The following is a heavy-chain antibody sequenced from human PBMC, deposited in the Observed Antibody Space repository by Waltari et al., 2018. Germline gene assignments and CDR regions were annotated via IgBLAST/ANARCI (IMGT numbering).Heavy chain of an antibody. J-gene: IGHJ3*02. CDR3: ASYSYYDFWSGYPDAFDI. CDR1: GFTFSSYG. V-gene: IGHV3-30*03. Sequence: QVQLVESGGGVVQPGRSLRLSCAASGFTFSSYGMHWVRQAPGKGLEWVAVISYDGSNKYYADSGKGRFTISRDNSKNTLYLQMNSLRAEDTAVYYCASYSYYDFWSGYPDAFDIWGQGTMVTVSS. D-gene: IGHD3-3*01. CDR2: ISYDGSNK.